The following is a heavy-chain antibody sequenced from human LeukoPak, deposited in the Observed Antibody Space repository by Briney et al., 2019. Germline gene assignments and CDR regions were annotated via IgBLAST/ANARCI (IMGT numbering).Heavy chain of an antibody. CDR3: AKYTVFGNYFDY. V-gene: IGHV3-43*02. CDR2: IGGNGGST. Sequence: GGSLILSCAASGFTFDDYAMHWVRQAPGKGLEWVSLIGGNGGSTYYADSVKGRFTISRDNSKNSLYLQMNSLRTEDTASYYCAKYTVFGNYFDYWGQGTPVTVSS. D-gene: IGHD3-16*01. J-gene: IGHJ4*02. CDR1: GFTFDDYA.